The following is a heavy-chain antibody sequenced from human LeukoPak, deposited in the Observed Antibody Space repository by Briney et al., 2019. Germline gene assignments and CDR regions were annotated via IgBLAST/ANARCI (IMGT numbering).Heavy chain of an antibody. D-gene: IGHD3-22*01. CDR1: GFTFDDYG. CDR2: INWNGGST. V-gene: IGHV3-20*04. Sequence: GGSLRLSCAASGFTFDDYGMSWVRQAPGKGLEWVSGINWNGGSTGYADSVKGRFTISRDNAKNSLYLQMNGLRAEDTALYYCARERHSYYYDSSGYFDYWGQGTLVTVSS. J-gene: IGHJ4*02. CDR3: ARERHSYYYDSSGYFDY.